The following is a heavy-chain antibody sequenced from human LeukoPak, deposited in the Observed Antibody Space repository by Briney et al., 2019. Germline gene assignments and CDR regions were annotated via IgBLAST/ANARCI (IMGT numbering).Heavy chain of an antibody. Sequence: SETLSLTCAVYGGSFSGYYWSWIRQPPGKGLEWIGEINHSGSTNYNPFLKSRVTISVDTSKNQFSLKLSSVTAADTAVYYCAREIPNYYDSSGYYPLAFDIWGQGTMVTVSS. CDR1: GGSFSGYY. CDR2: INHSGST. V-gene: IGHV4-34*01. CDR3: AREIPNYYDSSGYYPLAFDI. J-gene: IGHJ3*02. D-gene: IGHD3-22*01.